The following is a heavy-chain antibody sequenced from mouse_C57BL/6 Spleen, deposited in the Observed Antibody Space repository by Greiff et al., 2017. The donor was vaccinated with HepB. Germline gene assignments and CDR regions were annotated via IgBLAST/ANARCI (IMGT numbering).Heavy chain of an antibody. CDR3: ARSGYGSVYAMDY. Sequence: QVQLKQPGAELVKPGASVKLSCKASGYTFTSYWMHWVKQRPGQGLEWIGMIHPNSGSTNYNEKFKSKATLTVDKSSSTAYMQLSSLTSEDSAVYYCARSGYGSVYAMDYWGQGTSVTVSS. D-gene: IGHD1-1*01. V-gene: IGHV1-64*01. CDR1: GYTFTSYW. CDR2: IHPNSGST. J-gene: IGHJ4*01.